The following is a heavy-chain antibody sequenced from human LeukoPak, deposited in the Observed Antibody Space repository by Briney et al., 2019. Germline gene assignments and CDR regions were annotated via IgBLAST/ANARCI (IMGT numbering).Heavy chain of an antibody. Sequence: PGRSLRLSCAASGGTFSTYALHWVRQAPGKGLEWVAVRSYDGSNKYYVDSVRGRFTISRDNSKNTLYLQMNSLRAEDTAVYYCAKPAYAGYYYYMDVWGKGTTVTVSS. CDR2: RSYDGSNK. D-gene: IGHD3-16*01. CDR3: AKPAYAGYYYYMDV. J-gene: IGHJ6*03. CDR1: GGTFSTYA. V-gene: IGHV3-30*18.